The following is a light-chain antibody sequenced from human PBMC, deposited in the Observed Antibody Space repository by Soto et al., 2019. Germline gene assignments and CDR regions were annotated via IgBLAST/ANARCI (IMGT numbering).Light chain of an antibody. Sequence: QSALTQPASVSGSPGQSITISCTGTSSDVGGYNYVSWYQQHPGKAPKLMIYDVSNRPSGVSNRFSGSKSGNTASLTISGLQAEDVADYYSSSYTSSSTDGVCGGGTKLTVL. CDR1: SSDVGGYNY. V-gene: IGLV2-14*01. CDR3: SSYTSSSTDGV. CDR2: DVS. J-gene: IGLJ3*02.